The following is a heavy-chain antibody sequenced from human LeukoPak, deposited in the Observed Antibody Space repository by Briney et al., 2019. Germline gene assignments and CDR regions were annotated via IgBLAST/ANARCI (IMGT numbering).Heavy chain of an antibody. V-gene: IGHV1-2*04. J-gene: IGHJ6*02. Sequence: ASVKVSCKASGYTFTGYYMHWVRQAPGQGLEWMGWINPNSGGTNYAQKFQGWVTMTRDTSISTAYMELSRLRSDDMAVYYCARDFGDYYDSNSYYNSYYFYAMDVWGQGTTVTVSS. CDR3: ARDFGDYYDSNSYYNSYYFYAMDV. D-gene: IGHD3-22*01. CDR1: GYTFTGYY. CDR2: INPNSGGT.